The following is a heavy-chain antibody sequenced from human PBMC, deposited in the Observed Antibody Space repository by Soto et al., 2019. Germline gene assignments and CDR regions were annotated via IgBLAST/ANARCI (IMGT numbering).Heavy chain of an antibody. CDR1: GLTFSSYA. V-gene: IGHV3-30-3*01. D-gene: IGHD2-15*01. CDR3: AREWEMFIVVVVAPTYGMDV. CDR2: ISYDGSNK. Sequence: QAGGSLRLSCAASGLTFSSYAMHWVRQAPGKGLEWVAVISYDGSNKYYADSVKGRFTISRDNSKNTLYLQMNSLRAEDTAVYYCAREWEMFIVVVVAPTYGMDVWGQGTTVTVSS. J-gene: IGHJ6*02.